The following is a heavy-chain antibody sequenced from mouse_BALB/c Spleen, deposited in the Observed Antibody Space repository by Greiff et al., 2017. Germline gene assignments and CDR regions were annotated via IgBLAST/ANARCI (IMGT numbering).Heavy chain of an antibody. CDR1: GYTFTSYW. J-gene: IGHJ2*01. D-gene: IGHD2-1*01. CDR3: ARGRSGNYYFDY. Sequence: VQLQESGAELAKPGASVKMSCKASGYTFTSYWMHWVKQRPGQGLEWIGYINPSTGYTEYNQKFKDKATLTADKSSSTAYMQLSSLTSEDSAVYYCARGRSGNYYFDYWGQGTTLTVSS. V-gene: IGHV1-7*01. CDR2: INPSTGYT.